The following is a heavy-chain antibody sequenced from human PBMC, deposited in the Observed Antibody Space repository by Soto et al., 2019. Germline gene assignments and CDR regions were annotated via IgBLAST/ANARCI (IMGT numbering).Heavy chain of an antibody. D-gene: IGHD3-22*01. Sequence: GASVKVSCKASGYTFTSYGISWVRQAPGQGLEWMGWISAYNGNTNYAQKLQGRVTMTTDTSTSTAYMELRSLRSDDTAVYCCAGDSGRVGTYYYDSSGSDAFDIWGQGTMVTVSS. CDR3: AGDSGRVGTYYYDSSGSDAFDI. J-gene: IGHJ3*02. CDR1: GYTFTSYG. CDR2: ISAYNGNT. V-gene: IGHV1-18*01.